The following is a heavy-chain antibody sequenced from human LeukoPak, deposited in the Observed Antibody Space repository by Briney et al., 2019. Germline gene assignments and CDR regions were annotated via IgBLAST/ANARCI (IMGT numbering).Heavy chain of an antibody. CDR1: GFTFSSYS. J-gene: IGHJ1*01. CDR3: ARGRIAVAGWHFQH. Sequence: GGPLRLSCAASGFTFSSYSMNWVRQAPGKGLEWVSSISSSSSYIYYADSVKGRFTISRDNAKNSLYLQMNSLRAEDTAVYYCARGRIAVAGWHFQHWGQGTLVTVSS. CDR2: ISSSSSYI. V-gene: IGHV3-21*01. D-gene: IGHD6-19*01.